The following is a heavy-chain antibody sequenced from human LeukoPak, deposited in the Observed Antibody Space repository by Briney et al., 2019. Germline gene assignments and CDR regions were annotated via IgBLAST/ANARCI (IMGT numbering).Heavy chain of an antibody. CDR1: GYTFTTYG. V-gene: IGHV1-18*01. Sequence: ASVKVSCKAFGYTFTTYGIAWVRQAHGQGLEWMGWISAYNGNTNYAQKLQGRVTMTTDTSTSTAYMELRSLRSEDTAVYYCARGLNDYGDYEVQGWGQGTLVTVSS. CDR2: ISAYNGNT. CDR3: ARGLNDYGDYEVQG. D-gene: IGHD4-17*01. J-gene: IGHJ4*02.